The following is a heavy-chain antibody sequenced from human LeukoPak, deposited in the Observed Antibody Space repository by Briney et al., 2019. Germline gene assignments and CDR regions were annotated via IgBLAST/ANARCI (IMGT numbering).Heavy chain of an antibody. CDR1: GGSISSYY. J-gene: IGHJ3*02. CDR3: ARERVTVTTFDAFDI. Sequence: SETLSLTCTVSGGSISSYYWSWIRQPPGKGLEWIGYIYYSGSTNYNPSLKSRVTISVDTSKNQFSLRLISVTAADTAVYYCARERVTVTTFDAFDIWGQGTMVTVSS. V-gene: IGHV4-59*01. CDR2: IYYSGST. D-gene: IGHD4-17*01.